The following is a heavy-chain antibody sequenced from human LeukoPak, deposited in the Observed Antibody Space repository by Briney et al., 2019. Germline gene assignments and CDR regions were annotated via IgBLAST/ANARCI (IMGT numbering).Heavy chain of an antibody. J-gene: IGHJ4*02. CDR2: IYYSGST. CDR3: ARGHSSSWYVPHLDY. Sequence: SETLSLTCTVSDCSISSYYWSWIRQPPGKGLEWIGYIYYSGSTNYNPSLKSRVTISVDTSKNQFSLKLSSVTAADTAVYYCARGHSSSWYVPHLDYWGRATLVTVSS. V-gene: IGHV4-59*01. D-gene: IGHD6-13*01. CDR1: DCSISSYY.